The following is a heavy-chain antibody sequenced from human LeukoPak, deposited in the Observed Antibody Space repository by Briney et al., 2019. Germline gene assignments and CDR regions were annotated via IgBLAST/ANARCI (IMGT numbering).Heavy chain of an antibody. CDR2: ISGSGGST. Sequence: GGSLRLSCAASGFTFSSYAMSWVRQAPGKGLEWVSTISGSGGSTYYADSVKGRFTISRDNSKNTLYLQMNSLRAEDTAKYYCARGMRSSGYPMTFDYWGQGTLVTVSS. J-gene: IGHJ4*02. CDR3: ARGMRSSGYPMTFDY. D-gene: IGHD3-22*01. V-gene: IGHV3-23*01. CDR1: GFTFSSYA.